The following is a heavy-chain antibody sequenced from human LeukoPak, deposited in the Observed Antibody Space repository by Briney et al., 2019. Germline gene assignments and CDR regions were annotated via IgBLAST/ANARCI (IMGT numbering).Heavy chain of an antibody. CDR2: ISWNSGSI. D-gene: IGHD4-23*01. Sequence: GGSLRLSCAASGFTFSSYAMSWVRQAPGKGLEWVSGISWNSGSIGYADSVKGRFTISRDNAKNSLYLQMNSLRAEDTALYYCAKDFNDYGGGGYWGQGTLVTVSS. CDR3: AKDFNDYGGGGY. J-gene: IGHJ4*02. V-gene: IGHV3-9*01. CDR1: GFTFSSYA.